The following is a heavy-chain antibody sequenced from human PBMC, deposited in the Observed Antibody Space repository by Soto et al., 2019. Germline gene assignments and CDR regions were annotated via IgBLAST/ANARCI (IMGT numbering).Heavy chain of an antibody. J-gene: IGHJ5*02. CDR3: ARVRYNWNDAGSPMTNWFDP. Sequence: QVQLVQSGAEEKKPGASVKVSCKASGYTFTSYAMHWVRQAPGQRLEWMGWINAGNGNTKYSQKFQGRVTITRDTSASTAYMELSSLRSEDTAVYYCARVRYNWNDAGSPMTNWFDPWGQGTLVTVSS. V-gene: IGHV1-3*05. D-gene: IGHD1-1*01. CDR1: GYTFTSYA. CDR2: INAGNGNT.